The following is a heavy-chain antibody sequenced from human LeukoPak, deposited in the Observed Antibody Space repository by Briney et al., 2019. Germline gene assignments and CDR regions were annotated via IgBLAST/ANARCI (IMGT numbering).Heavy chain of an antibody. D-gene: IGHD3-10*02. CDR2: ISSSSSYI. V-gene: IGHV3-21*01. Sequence: ASVKVSCKASGFTFSSYSMNWVRQAPGKGLEWVPSISSSSSYIYYADSVKGRFTISRDNAKNSLYLQMNSLRAEDTAVYYCAELGITMIGGVWGKGTTVTISS. J-gene: IGHJ6*04. CDR1: GFTFSSYS. CDR3: AELGITMIGGV.